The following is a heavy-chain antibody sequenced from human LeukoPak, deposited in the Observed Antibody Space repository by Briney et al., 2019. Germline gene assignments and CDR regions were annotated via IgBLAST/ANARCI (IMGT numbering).Heavy chain of an antibody. D-gene: IGHD3-10*01. V-gene: IGHV4-59*08. J-gene: IGHJ6*02. Sequence: PSETLSLTCTVSGGSISSYYWSWIRQPPGKGLEWIGYIYYSGSTNYNPSLKSRVTISVDTSKNQFSLKLSSVTAADTAVYYCARVQHYYGSGYYYYYYGMDVWGQGTTVTVSS. CDR2: IYYSGST. CDR1: GGSISSYY. CDR3: ARVQHYYGSGYYYYYYGMDV.